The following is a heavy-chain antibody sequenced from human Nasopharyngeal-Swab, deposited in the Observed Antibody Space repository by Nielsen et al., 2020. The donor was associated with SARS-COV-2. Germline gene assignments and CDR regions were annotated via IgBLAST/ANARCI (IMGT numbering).Heavy chain of an antibody. D-gene: IGHD5-18*01. CDR2: IRNKDYGGTT. J-gene: IGHJ6*03. V-gene: IGHV3-49*03. CDR1: GFTFGDYA. CDR3: TRDFPFSVDTATRGYMDV. Sequence: GEFLKISCTASGFTFGDYAMNWFRQAQGKGLEWVTYIRNKDYGGTTEYAASVRGRFTISRDDSKNIAYLQMNSLTTEDTAVYYCTRDFPFSVDTATRGYMDVWGKGTTVTVSS.